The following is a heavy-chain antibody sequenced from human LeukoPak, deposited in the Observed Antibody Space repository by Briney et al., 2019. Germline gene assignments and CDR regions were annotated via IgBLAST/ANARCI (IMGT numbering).Heavy chain of an antibody. D-gene: IGHD3-10*01. J-gene: IGHJ4*02. V-gene: IGHV3-23*01. CDR2: ISGSGGST. CDR3: AKRWGFGESLEY. CDR1: GFTFTSYA. Sequence: GGSLRLSCAASGFTFTSYAMSWVRQAPGKGLEWVSAISGSGGSTYYADSVKGRFTISSDNSKNTLYLQMNNLRAEDTAVYFCAKRWGFGESLEYWGQGTLVTVSS.